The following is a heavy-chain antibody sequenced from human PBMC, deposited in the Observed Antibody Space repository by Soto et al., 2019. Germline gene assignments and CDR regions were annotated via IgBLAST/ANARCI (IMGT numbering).Heavy chain of an antibody. J-gene: IGHJ4*02. CDR2: IYPGDSDT. CDR3: GRNQPAMSHY. Sequence: VAALKISCKGSGYSFTSYWIGWVRQMPGKGLEWMGIIYPGDSDTRYNPSFQGQVTISDDQSISTAYLQWSSLKASDTAMYYCGRNQPAMSHYWGQGTLVTVSS. V-gene: IGHV5-51*01. CDR1: GYSFTSYW.